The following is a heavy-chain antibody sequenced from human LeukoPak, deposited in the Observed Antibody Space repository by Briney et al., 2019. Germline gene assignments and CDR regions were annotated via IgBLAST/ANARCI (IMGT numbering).Heavy chain of an antibody. V-gene: IGHV4-4*02. CDR1: GDSINSLDL. Sequence: SETLSLTCTVSGDSINSLDLWSWVRQPPGKGLEWIGEMYLSGTTHSNPSVKSRVTISIDKSKNQFFLNLSSVTAADTAVYYCARGPRIQLWLKSVKYYFDYWGQGTLVTVSS. CDR3: ARGPRIQLWLKSVKYYFDY. D-gene: IGHD5-18*01. J-gene: IGHJ4*02. CDR2: MYLSGTT.